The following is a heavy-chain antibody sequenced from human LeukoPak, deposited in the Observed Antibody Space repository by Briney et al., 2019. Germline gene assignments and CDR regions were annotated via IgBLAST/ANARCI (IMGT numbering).Heavy chain of an antibody. CDR3: ARGRGYSSSWYYYYYYMDV. J-gene: IGHJ6*03. V-gene: IGHV4-34*01. CDR1: GGSFSGYY. D-gene: IGHD6-13*01. Sequence: PSETLSLTCAVYGGSFSGYYWSWIRQPPGKGLEWIGEINHSGSTNYNPSLKSRVTISVDTSKNQISLKLSSVTAADTAVYYCARGRGYSSSWYYYYYYMDVWGKGTTVTVSS. CDR2: INHSGST.